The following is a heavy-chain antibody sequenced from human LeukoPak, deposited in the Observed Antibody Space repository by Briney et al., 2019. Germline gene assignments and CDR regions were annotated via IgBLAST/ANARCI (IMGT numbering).Heavy chain of an antibody. D-gene: IGHD6-19*01. Sequence: ASVKVSCKASGYTFTSYGISWVRQAPGQGLEWMGWISAYNSNTNYAQKLQGRVTMTTDTSTSTAYMELRSLRSDDTAVYYCARDGTYSSGWSDWFDPWGQGALVTVSS. V-gene: IGHV1-18*01. CDR3: ARDGTYSSGWSDWFDP. J-gene: IGHJ5*02. CDR2: ISAYNSNT. CDR1: GYTFTSYG.